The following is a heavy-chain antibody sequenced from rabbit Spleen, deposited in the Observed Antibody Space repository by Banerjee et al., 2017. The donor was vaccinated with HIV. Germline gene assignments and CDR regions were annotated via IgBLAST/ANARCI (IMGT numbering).Heavy chain of an antibody. CDR2: IYAASGGSA. Sequence: QEQLVESGGGLVKPGASLTLTCKASGVSFSNGDDMCWVRQAPGKGLELIACIYAASGGSAWYANWAKGRFTISRTSSTTVTLRMTSLTAADRATYFCARDLVTVIGWNFNLWGPGTLVTVS. D-gene: IGHD5-1*01. J-gene: IGHJ4*01. CDR3: ARDLVTVIGWNFNL. V-gene: IGHV1S45*01. CDR1: GVSFSNGDD.